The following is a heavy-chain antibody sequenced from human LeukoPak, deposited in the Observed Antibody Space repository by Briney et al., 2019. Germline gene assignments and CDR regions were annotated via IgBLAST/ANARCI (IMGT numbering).Heavy chain of an antibody. CDR3: ARGQLTTGVDY. V-gene: IGHV4-59*01. J-gene: IGHJ4*02. D-gene: IGHD4-17*01. CDR2: IYYSGST. Sequence: PSETLSPTCTVSGGSISSYYWSWIRQPPGKGLEWIGYIYYSGSTNYNPSLKSRVTISVDTSKNQFSLKLSFVTAADTAVYYCARGQLTTGVDYWGQGTLVTVSS. CDR1: GGSISSYY.